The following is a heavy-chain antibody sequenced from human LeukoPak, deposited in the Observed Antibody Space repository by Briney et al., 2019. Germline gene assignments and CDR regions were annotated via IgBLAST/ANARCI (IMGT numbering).Heavy chain of an antibody. CDR1: GFTFSSYG. CDR2: IRYDGSKK. J-gene: IGHJ3*02. Sequence: GGSLRLSCAASGFTFSSYGMHWVRQAPGKGLEWVAFIRYDGSKKNYADSVKGRFTVSRDSSNNTLSLQMNSLRTEDTAVYYCSSGNSHALDIWGQGTMVTVSS. D-gene: IGHD4-23*01. V-gene: IGHV3-30*02. CDR3: SSGNSHALDI.